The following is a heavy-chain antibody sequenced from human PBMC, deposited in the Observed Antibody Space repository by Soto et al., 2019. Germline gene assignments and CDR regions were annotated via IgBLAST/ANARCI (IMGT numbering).Heavy chain of an antibody. D-gene: IGHD6-19*01. CDR2: IYYSGST. J-gene: IGHJ4*02. CDR3: ARHSAPSIPVAGFGVY. V-gene: IGHV4-39*01. Sequence: TSETLSLTCTVSGGSISSLGYYWSWIRQHPGKGLEWIGSIYYSGSTYYNPSLKSRVTISVDTSKNQFSLKLSSVTAADTAVYYCARHSAPSIPVAGFGVYWGQGTLVTVSS. CDR1: GGSISSLGYY.